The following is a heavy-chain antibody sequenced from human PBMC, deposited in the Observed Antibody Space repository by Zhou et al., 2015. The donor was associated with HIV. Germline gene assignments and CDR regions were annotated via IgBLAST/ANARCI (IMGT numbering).Heavy chain of an antibody. D-gene: IGHD2-8*01. Sequence: QVQLVQSGAEVKKPGSSVKVSCKASGGTFSSYAISWVRQAPGQGLEWMGGIIPIFGTANYAQKFQGRVTITADESTSTAYMELSSLRSEDTAVYYCASLGYCTNGVCSPRPRNFDYWGQGTLVTVSS. CDR1: GGTFSSYA. CDR3: ASLGYCTNGVCSPRPRNFDY. CDR2: IIPIFGTA. V-gene: IGHV1-69*12. J-gene: IGHJ4*02.